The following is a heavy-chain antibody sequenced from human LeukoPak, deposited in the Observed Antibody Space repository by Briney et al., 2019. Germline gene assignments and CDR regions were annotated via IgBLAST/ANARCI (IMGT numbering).Heavy chain of an antibody. CDR2: ISYDGSNK. J-gene: IGHJ6*02. CDR1: GFTFSSYG. CDR3: AKDLSSSWYGAYYGMDV. V-gene: IGHV3-30*18. D-gene: IGHD6-13*01. Sequence: GGSLRLSCAASGFTFSSYGMHWVRQAPGKGLEWVAVISYDGSNKYYADSVKGRFTISRDNSKNTLYLQINSLRAEDTAVYYCAKDLSSSWYGAYYGMDVWGQGTTVTVSS.